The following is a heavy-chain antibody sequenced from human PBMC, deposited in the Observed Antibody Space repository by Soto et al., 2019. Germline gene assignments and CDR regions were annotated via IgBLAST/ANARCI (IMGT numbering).Heavy chain of an antibody. Sequence: PGESLKISCKGAGYSFTSYWSGWVRQMPGKGLECMGIIYPGDSDTRYSPSFQGQVTISADKSISTAYLQWSSLKASDTAMYYCARTAAAGKYYSGMDVWGQGTTVTVSS. V-gene: IGHV5-51*01. CDR2: IYPGDSDT. CDR1: GYSFTSYW. D-gene: IGHD6-13*01. J-gene: IGHJ6*02. CDR3: ARTAAAGKYYSGMDV.